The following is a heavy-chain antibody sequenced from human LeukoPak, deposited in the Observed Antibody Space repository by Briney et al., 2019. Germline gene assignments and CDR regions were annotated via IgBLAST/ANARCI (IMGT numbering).Heavy chain of an antibody. CDR2: ISYDGSNK. V-gene: IGHV3-30*18. Sequence: GGSLRLSCAASGFTVSSNYMSWVRQAPGKGLEWVAVISYDGSNKYYADSVKGRFTISRDNSKNTLYLQMNSLRAEDTAVYYCAKRGYYYDSSGYYSRTYFDYWGQGTLVIVSS. D-gene: IGHD3-22*01. CDR3: AKRGYYYDSSGYYSRTYFDY. J-gene: IGHJ4*02. CDR1: GFTVSSNY.